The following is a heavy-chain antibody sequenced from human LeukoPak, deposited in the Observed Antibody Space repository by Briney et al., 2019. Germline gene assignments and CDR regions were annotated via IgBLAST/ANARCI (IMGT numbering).Heavy chain of an antibody. V-gene: IGHV3-30*18. J-gene: IGHJ4*02. Sequence: GGSLRLSCAASGFTFSTYGMNWVRQAPGKGLEWVAVISYDGSNKYYADSVKGRFTISRDNSKNTLYLQMNSLRDEDTAVYYCAKDQWEEPPPPIPIDYWGQGTLVTVSS. CDR3: AKDQWEEPPPPIPIDY. D-gene: IGHD1-26*01. CDR2: ISYDGSNK. CDR1: GFTFSTYG.